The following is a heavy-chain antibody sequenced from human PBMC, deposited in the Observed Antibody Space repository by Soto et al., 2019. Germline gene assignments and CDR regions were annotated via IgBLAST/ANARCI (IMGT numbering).Heavy chain of an antibody. CDR3: EQDKGRTAIDY. CDR2: IANDGRSE. Sequence: ESGGGVVQPGRSLRLSCAASGLTFSAAGMHWVRQAPGKGLEWVAFIANDGRSESYADSVKGRFTISRDNSQTRLDLQMNGLRAEDTAVYYCEQDKGRTAIDYWGQGTLVSVSS. V-gene: IGHV3-30*18. CDR1: GLTFSAAG. J-gene: IGHJ4*02.